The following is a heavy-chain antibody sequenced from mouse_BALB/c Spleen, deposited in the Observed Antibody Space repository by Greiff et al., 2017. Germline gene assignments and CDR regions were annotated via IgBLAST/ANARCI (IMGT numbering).Heavy chain of an antibody. Sequence: EVKVEESGGGLVQPGGSRKFSCAASGFTFSSFGMHWVRQAPEKGLEWVAYISSGSSTIYYADTVKGRFTISRDNPKNTLFLQMTSLRSEDTAMYYCARSPRNAMDYWGQGTSVTVSS. CDR1: GFTFSSFG. CDR3: ARSPRNAMDY. CDR2: ISSGSSTI. J-gene: IGHJ4*01. V-gene: IGHV5-17*02.